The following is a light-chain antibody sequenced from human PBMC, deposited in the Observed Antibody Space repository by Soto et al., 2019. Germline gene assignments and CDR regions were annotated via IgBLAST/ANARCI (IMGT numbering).Light chain of an antibody. CDR2: DAS. Sequence: DIQMTQSPSTLSASAGDRVTITCRASQTMSSWLAWYQQKPGKAPKLLIYDASTLASRAPSRFSGSGSGTEFALTISILQPDDFATYYCQHYNSYPYTFGQGTELESK. V-gene: IGKV1-5*01. J-gene: IGKJ2*01. CDR3: QHYNSYPYT. CDR1: QTMSSW.